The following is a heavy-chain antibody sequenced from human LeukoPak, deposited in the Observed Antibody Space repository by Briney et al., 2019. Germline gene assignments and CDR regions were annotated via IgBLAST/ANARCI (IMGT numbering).Heavy chain of an antibody. CDR2: IYPNSGGT. CDR1: GYTFTAYY. V-gene: IGHV1-2*02. CDR3: ARDWSVGIRDDY. D-gene: IGHD3-3*01. J-gene: IGHJ4*02. Sequence: ASVSVSCKASGYTFTAYYMHGVRQAPGQGLEWMGWIYPNSGGTNYARKFRGRVTMTRDTSISTAYLELSRLRSDDTAVYYCARDWSVGIRDDYWGQGTLVTVSS.